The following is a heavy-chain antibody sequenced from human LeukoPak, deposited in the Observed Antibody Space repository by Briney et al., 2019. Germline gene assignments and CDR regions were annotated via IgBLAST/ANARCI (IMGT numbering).Heavy chain of an antibody. D-gene: IGHD7-27*01. CDR3: AREKMGTPPWPSTKSYWYFDL. Sequence: PGGSLRLSCAGSGFNFRDHWMSWLRQAPEKGPEWVAHIKPDGSEKYYVDSVKGRFIISRDDARNSLSLQMNSLRAEDTAVYYCAREKMGTPPWPSTKSYWYFDLWGRGTLVTVSS. J-gene: IGHJ2*01. CDR2: IKPDGSEK. CDR1: GFNFRDHW. V-gene: IGHV3-7*01.